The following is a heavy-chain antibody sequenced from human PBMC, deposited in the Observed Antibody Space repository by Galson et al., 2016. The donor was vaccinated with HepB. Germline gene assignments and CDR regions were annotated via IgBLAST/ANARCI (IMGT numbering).Heavy chain of an antibody. CDR3: ATHGGTTVKHGFDY. V-gene: IGHV3-7*03. D-gene: IGHD4-17*01. CDR1: GSIFSSYW. Sequence: SLRLSCAASGSIFSSYWVAWLRQTPEKGLQWVANMNQDGSQIYYVDSVKGRFSISRDNAKSSLYLQMNRLGAEDTAVYYCATHGGTTVKHGFDYWGQGTLVTVSS. CDR2: MNQDGSQI. J-gene: IGHJ4*02.